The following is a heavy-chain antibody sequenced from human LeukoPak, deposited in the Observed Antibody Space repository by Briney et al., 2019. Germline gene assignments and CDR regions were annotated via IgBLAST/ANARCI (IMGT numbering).Heavy chain of an antibody. CDR2: ILYDGSNT. Sequence: PGGSLRLSCAASGFTLSTYGIHWVRQAPDKGLEWVSFILYDGSNTYYPDSVKGRFTISRDNSKTTLYLQMDSLRAEDTAVYFCARDDPYFFDYWGQGTLVTVSS. J-gene: IGHJ4*02. CDR3: ARDDPYFFDY. CDR1: GFTLSTYG. V-gene: IGHV3-30*02.